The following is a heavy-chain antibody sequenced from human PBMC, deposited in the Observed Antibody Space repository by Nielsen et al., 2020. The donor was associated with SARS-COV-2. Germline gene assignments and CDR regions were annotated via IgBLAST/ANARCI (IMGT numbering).Heavy chain of an antibody. CDR1: GFTFSSYS. Sequence: GESLKISCAASGFTFSSYSMNWVRQAPGKGLEWVSSISSSSSYIYYADSVKGRFTISRDNSKNTLYLQMNSLRAEDTAVYYCAKDRGVGATNFDYWGQGTLVTVSS. D-gene: IGHD1-26*01. V-gene: IGHV3-21*04. CDR3: AKDRGVGATNFDY. CDR2: ISSSSSYI. J-gene: IGHJ4*02.